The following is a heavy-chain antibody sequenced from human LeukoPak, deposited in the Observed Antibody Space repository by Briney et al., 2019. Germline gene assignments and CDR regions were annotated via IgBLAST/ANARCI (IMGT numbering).Heavy chain of an antibody. Sequence: SVKVSCKASGGTFSSYAISWVRQAPGQGLAWMGRIIPIFGTANYAQKFQGRVTITTDESTSTAYMELSSLRSEDTAVYYCARGGTGTTSDYWGQGTLVTVSS. D-gene: IGHD1-7*01. CDR2: IIPIFGTA. CDR1: GGTFSSYA. V-gene: IGHV1-69*05. J-gene: IGHJ4*02. CDR3: ARGGTGTTSDY.